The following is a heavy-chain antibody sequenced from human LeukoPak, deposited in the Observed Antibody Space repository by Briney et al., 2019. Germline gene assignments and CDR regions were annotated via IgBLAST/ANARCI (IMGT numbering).Heavy chain of an antibody. CDR1: GFIFSTYP. V-gene: IGHV3-30-3*01. J-gene: IGHJ6*02. CDR3: ARCIVVIPVVRGGGYYGMDV. CDR2: ISYDGNNK. D-gene: IGHD2-2*01. Sequence: GGSLRLSCAASGFIFSTYPMHWVRQAPGKGLEWVTFISYDGNNKYYADSVQGRFTISRDNAKKTLYLQLNSLRPEDTAVYYCARCIVVIPVVRGGGYYGMDVWGQGTTVTVSS.